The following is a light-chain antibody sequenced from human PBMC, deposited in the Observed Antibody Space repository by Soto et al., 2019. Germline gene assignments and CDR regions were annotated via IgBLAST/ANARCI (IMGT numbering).Light chain of an antibody. CDR2: AAS. J-gene: IGKJ1*01. CDR1: QGISSF. V-gene: IGKV1-9*01. CDR3: QQVQSYPRT. Sequence: DIQLTQSPSFLSASVGDRVTITCRASQGISSFLAWYQQKPGKAPNLLIYAASTLQSWVPSRFSGSGSGTEFTLTISSLQPEDCATYYCQQVQSYPRTFGQGTKVEIK.